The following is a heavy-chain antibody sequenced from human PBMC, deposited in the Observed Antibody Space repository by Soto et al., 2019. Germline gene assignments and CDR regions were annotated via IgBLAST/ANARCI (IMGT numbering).Heavy chain of an antibody. CDR2: IYPGDSDT. CDR3: ARPSSSWHYCYGMDV. D-gene: IGHD6-13*01. J-gene: IGHJ6*02. Sequence: PGESLKISCKGSGYSFTNYWIGWVRQMPGKGLEWMGIIYPGDSDTRYSPSFQGQVTISADKSISTAYLQWSSLKASDTATYYCARPSSSWHYCYGMDVWGQGTAVTVSS. V-gene: IGHV5-51*01. CDR1: GYSFTNYW.